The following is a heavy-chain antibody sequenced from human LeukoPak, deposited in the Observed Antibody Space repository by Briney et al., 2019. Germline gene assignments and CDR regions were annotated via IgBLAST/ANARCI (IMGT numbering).Heavy chain of an antibody. J-gene: IGHJ3*02. V-gene: IGHV1-69*05. CDR3: ARDGQLRRAFDI. Sequence: ASVKVSCKASGGTFSSYAISWVRQAPGQGLEWMGGIIPIFGTANYAQKFQGRVTITTDESTSTAYMELSRLRSDDTAVYYCARDGQLRRAFDIWGQGTVVTVSS. CDR2: IIPIFGTA. D-gene: IGHD2-2*01. CDR1: GGTFSSYA.